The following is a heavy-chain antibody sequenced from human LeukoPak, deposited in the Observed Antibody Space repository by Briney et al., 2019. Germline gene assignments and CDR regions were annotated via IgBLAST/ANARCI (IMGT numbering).Heavy chain of an antibody. D-gene: IGHD5-12*01. Sequence: GGSLRLSCAASGFTFGSYAIHWVRQVPGKGLVWVSRISTDGSSTTYVDSAKGRFTISRDNSKNTLYLQMNSLRAEDTAVYYCAKSGYDSPYYFDYWGQGTLVTVSS. V-gene: IGHV3-74*01. J-gene: IGHJ4*02. CDR1: GFTFGSYA. CDR2: ISTDGSST. CDR3: AKSGYDSPYYFDY.